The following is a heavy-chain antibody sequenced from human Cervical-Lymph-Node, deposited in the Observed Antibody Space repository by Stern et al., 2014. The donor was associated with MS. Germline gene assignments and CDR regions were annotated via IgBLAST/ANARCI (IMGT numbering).Heavy chain of an antibody. J-gene: IGHJ6*02. CDR1: GGTFNNYA. CDR2: IMPIFDTP. CDR3: ARTYYFDDSGYYYPHYYYGLDV. Sequence: QVQLVQSGAEVKKPGSSVKVSCKAPGGTFNNYAFSWVRQAPGQGLEGLGGIMPIFDTPNYAQRFRGRVTITADKSTSTAYMELSSLRSEDTAVYYCARTYYFDDSGYYYPHYYYGLDVWGQGTTVTVSS. V-gene: IGHV1-69*06. D-gene: IGHD3-22*01.